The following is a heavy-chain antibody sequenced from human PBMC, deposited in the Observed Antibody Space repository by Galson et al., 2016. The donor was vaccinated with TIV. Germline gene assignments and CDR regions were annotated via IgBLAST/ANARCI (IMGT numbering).Heavy chain of an antibody. J-gene: IGHJ4*02. CDR3: YGSGSYYPLAY. V-gene: IGHV3-48*04. CDR1: GFAFSRYS. CDR2: ISSSSSTI. Sequence: SLRLSCAASGFAFSRYSMNWVRQAPGKGLEWISYISSSSSTIYYVDSVKGRFTVSRDNAKNSLYLQMDSLRADDTAVYYCYGSGSYYPLAYWGQGTLVTVSS. D-gene: IGHD3-10*01.